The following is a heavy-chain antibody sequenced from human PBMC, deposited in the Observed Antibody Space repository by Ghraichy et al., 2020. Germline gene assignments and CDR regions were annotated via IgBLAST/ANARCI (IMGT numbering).Heavy chain of an antibody. V-gene: IGHV4-39*01. Sequence: SETLSLTCTVSGGSISSSSYYWGWLRQPPGKGLEWIGSIFYSGSTYYSPSLKSRVSIYIDTSKNQFSLNLISATAADAAVYYCASHYNNNNWHVHPAYWGQGTLVTVSS. CDR1: GGSISSSSYY. CDR3: ASHYNNNNWHVHPAY. D-gene: IGHD1-1*01. CDR2: IFYSGST. J-gene: IGHJ4*02.